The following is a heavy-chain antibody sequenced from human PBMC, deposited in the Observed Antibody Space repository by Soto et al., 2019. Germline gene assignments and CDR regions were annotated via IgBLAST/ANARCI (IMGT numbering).Heavy chain of an antibody. D-gene: IGHD2-8*01. J-gene: IGHJ4*01. CDR2: IYNSGST. CDR1: GGALSNYY. V-gene: IGHV4-59*01. Sequence: SETLSLTCTVSGGALSNYYWSWIRQPPGKGLEWIGYIYNSGSTNYNLSLESRVTISMDTSKKYFSLKLSSVTAADTAVYYCAREGSSGVYFDNWGQGTLVTVSS. CDR3: AREGSSGVYFDN.